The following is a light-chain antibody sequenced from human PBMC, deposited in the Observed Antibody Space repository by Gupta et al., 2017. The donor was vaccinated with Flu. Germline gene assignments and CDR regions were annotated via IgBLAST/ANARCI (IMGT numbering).Light chain of an antibody. V-gene: IGLV2-23*01. CDR2: EGS. CDR1: NSDVGSYNL. Sequence: QSALTQPASVSGSPGQSVTISCTGTNSDVGSYNLVSWYQQHPGKAPKLVIYEGSNRPSGVSNRFSGSKSGNTASLTISGLQAEDEADYHCCSYAGGTTWVFGGGTRLTVL. J-gene: IGLJ3*02. CDR3: CSYAGGTTWV.